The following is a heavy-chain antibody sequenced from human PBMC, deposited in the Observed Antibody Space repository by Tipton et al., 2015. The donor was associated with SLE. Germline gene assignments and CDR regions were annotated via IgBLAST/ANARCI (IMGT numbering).Heavy chain of an antibody. J-gene: IGHJ6*02. Sequence: TLSLTCTVSGDSISTYYWSWIRQPPGKGLEWIGYISYSGSTNYNPSLKSRVTISLDTSTNQFSLKLSSVTAADTAMYYCARVGPYCSNGVCYTAPGYDYYGVDVWGQGTTVTVSS. D-gene: IGHD2-8*01. V-gene: IGHV4-59*01. CDR2: ISYSGST. CDR3: ARVGPYCSNGVCYTAPGYDYYGVDV. CDR1: GDSISTYY.